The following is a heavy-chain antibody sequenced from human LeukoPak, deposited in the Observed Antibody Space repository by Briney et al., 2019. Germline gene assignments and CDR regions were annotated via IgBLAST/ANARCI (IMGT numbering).Heavy chain of an antibody. CDR3: AREVNYGDYGDNAFDI. CDR2: INHSGST. V-gene: IGHV4-34*01. J-gene: IGHJ3*02. Sequence: SETLFLTCAVYGGSFSGYYWSWIRQPPGKGLEWIGEINHSGSTNYNPSLKSRVTISVDTSKNQFSLRLSSVTAADTAVYYCAREVNYGDYGDNAFDIWGQGTMVTVSS. CDR1: GGSFSGYY. D-gene: IGHD4-17*01.